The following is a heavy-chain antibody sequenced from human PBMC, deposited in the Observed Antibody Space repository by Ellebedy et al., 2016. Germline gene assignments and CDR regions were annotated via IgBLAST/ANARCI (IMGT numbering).Heavy chain of an antibody. CDR1: GYMFTTYD. V-gene: IGHV1-18*01. D-gene: IGHD6-13*01. CDR2: ISGYNGDT. J-gene: IGHJ2*01. Sequence: ASVKVSCKASGYMFTTYDISWVRQAPGQGLEWMGWISGYNGDTNNSPKLQGRVTLTTDTSTSTAYMELRSLRSDGTALYYCARDSRSAASGSVGYFDLWGRGTLVTVSS. CDR3: ARDSRSAASGSVGYFDL.